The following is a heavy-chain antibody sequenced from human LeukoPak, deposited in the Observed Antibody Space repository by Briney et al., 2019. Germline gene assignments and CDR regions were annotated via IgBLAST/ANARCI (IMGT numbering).Heavy chain of an antibody. CDR1: GFTFNSYV. J-gene: IGHJ4*02. CDR3: AKDLVSGDWYWRGFDS. V-gene: IGHV3-23*01. CDR2: IGRSGART. D-gene: IGHD6-19*01. Sequence: GGSLRLSCAASGFTFNSYVMSWVRQAPGKGLEWASTIGRSGARTYYADSVRGRFTISRDNSKNTVYLQLNSLRGEDTAVYYCAKDLVSGDWYWRGFDSWGQGTLVPVSS.